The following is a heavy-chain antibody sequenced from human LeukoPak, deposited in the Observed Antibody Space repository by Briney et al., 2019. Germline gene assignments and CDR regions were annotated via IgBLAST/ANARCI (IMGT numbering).Heavy chain of an antibody. CDR2: ISSGGSTI. J-gene: IGHJ6*02. V-gene: IGHV3-48*04. CDR1: GFTFRNYS. Sequence: PGGSLRLSCAASGFTFRNYSVNWVRQAPGKGLEWVSYISSGGSTIHYADSVKGRFTISRDNAKNSLYLQMNRLRAEDTAVYYCARLGSHGYYYDGMDVWGQGTSVTVSS. D-gene: IGHD3-16*01. CDR3: ARLGSHGYYYDGMDV.